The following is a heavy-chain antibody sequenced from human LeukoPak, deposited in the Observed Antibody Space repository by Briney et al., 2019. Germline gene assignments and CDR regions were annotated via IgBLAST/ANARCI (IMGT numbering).Heavy chain of an antibody. J-gene: IGHJ5*02. Sequence: GGSLRLSCAASGFTFSSYSMNWVRQAPGKGLEWVSSISSSSSYIYYADSVKGRFTISRDNAKNSLYLQMNSLRAEDTAVYYCARAAASGTFGPWGQGTLVTVSS. CDR2: ISSSSSYI. CDR1: GFTFSSYS. CDR3: ARAAASGTFGP. D-gene: IGHD6-13*01. V-gene: IGHV3-21*01.